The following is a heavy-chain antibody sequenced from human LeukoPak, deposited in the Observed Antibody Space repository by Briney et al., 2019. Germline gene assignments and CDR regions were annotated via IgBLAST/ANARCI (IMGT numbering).Heavy chain of an antibody. D-gene: IGHD1-26*01. CDR1: GYTFSYYG. V-gene: IGHV1-18*01. CDR2: ISTYNGNT. J-gene: IGHJ6*03. Sequence: ASVKVSCKASGYTFSYYGISWVRQAPGQGLEWMGWISTYNGNTNYAQKLQGRVTMTTDTSTSTAYMELRSLRSDDTAVYYCARATDRSPVGAATDYYYMGVWGKGTTVTVSS. CDR3: ARATDRSPVGAATDYYYMGV.